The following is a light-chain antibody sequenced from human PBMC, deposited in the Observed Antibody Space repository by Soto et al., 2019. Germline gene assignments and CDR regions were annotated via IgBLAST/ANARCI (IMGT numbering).Light chain of an antibody. J-gene: IGKJ3*01. CDR3: QQLNSFHPLFT. CDR2: GAS. V-gene: IGKV1-9*01. Sequence: IQLTQSPSFLSASVGYRVTITCRASQGISTYLAWYQQRPGEPPELLIYGASTLRSGVASRFSGSGSGTEFTLTISSLQPEDFATYFCQQLNSFHPLFTFGPGTKVDI. CDR1: QGISTY.